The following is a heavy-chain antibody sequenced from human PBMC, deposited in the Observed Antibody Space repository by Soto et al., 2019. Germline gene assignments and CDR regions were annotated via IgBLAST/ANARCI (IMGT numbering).Heavy chain of an antibody. CDR1: GYTFTRYG. Sequence: ASVKVSCKASGYTFTRYGISWVRQAPGQGLEWMGWISGYNGDTNYSQKFQDRVSMTIDTSTGTAYMELRSLTSDDTAIYYCAKNGQPPYYYYGLDVWGQGTKVTVSS. CDR3: AKNGQPPYYYYGLDV. CDR2: ISGYNGDT. D-gene: IGHD2-8*01. J-gene: IGHJ6*02. V-gene: IGHV1-18*01.